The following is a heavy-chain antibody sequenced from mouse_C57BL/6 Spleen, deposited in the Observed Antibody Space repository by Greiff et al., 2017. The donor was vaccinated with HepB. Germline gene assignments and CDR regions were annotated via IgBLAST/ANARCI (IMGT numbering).Heavy chain of an antibody. Sequence: QVQLQQPGAELVRPGPSVKLSCKASGYTFTSYWMHWVKQRPGQGLEWIGVIDPSDSYTNYNQKFKGKATLTVDTSSSTAYMQLSSLTSEDSAVYYCARWGGFYYFDYWGQGTTLTVSS. V-gene: IGHV1-59*01. J-gene: IGHJ2*01. CDR1: GYTFTSYW. CDR3: ARWGGFYYFDY. CDR2: IDPSDSYT.